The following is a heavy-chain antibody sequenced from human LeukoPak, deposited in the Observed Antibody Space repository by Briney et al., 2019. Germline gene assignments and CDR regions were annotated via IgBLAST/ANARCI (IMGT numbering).Heavy chain of an antibody. D-gene: IGHD3-10*01. V-gene: IGHV1-18*01. Sequence: ASVKVSCKASGYTFTSYGISWVRQAPGQGLEWMGWISAYNGNTNYAQKLQGRVTMTTDTSTSTAYMGLRSLRSDDTAVYYCARGWFGELPYYYYYGMDVWGQGTTVTVSS. J-gene: IGHJ6*02. CDR1: GYTFTSYG. CDR2: ISAYNGNT. CDR3: ARGWFGELPYYYYYGMDV.